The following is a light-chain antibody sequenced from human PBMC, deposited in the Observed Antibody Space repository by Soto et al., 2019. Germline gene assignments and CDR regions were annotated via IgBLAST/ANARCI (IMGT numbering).Light chain of an antibody. Sequence: EIVLTQSPASLSLSPGERATLSCRASQSVDSYLVWYQQKPGQAPRLLIFGASNRATGIPARFSGSGSGTDFTLTINSLEPDEFAVYYCKKRDSWPITVGQGKRLEIK. CDR2: GAS. CDR3: KKRDSWPIT. V-gene: IGKV3-11*01. CDR1: QSVDSY. J-gene: IGKJ5*01.